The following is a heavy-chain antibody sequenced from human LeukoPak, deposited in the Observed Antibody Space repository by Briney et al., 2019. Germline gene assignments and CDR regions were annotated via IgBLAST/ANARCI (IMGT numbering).Heavy chain of an antibody. Sequence: SETLSLTCTVSGGSISSSSYYWGWIRQPPGKGLESIGSIYYSGSTYYNPSLKSRVTISVDTSKNQFSLKLSSVTAADTAVYYCARPIHPHSGSPRYYYYYMDVWGKGTTVTVSS. CDR3: ARPIHPHSGSPRYYYYYMDV. D-gene: IGHD1-26*01. CDR2: IYYSGST. V-gene: IGHV4-39*01. CDR1: GGSISSSSYY. J-gene: IGHJ6*03.